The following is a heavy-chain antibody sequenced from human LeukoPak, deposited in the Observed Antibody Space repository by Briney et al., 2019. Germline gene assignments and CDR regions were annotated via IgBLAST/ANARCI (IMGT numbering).Heavy chain of an antibody. J-gene: IGHJ4*02. CDR3: ARGGSYYCLDY. CDR2: ISSGSGTI. D-gene: IGHD1-26*01. CDR1: GFTFSSYE. Sequence: GGSLRLSCAASGFTFSSYEMNWVRQAPGKGLEWVSYISSGSGTIYYAGSVKGRFTISRDNAKNSLSLQMDSLRAEDTAVYYCARGGSYYCLDYWGQGTLVTASS. V-gene: IGHV3-48*03.